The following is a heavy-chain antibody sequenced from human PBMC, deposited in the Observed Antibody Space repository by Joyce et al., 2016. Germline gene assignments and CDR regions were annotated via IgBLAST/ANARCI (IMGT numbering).Heavy chain of an antibody. CDR1: GFTFTSSA. D-gene: IGHD3-22*01. V-gene: IGHV1-58*02. J-gene: IGHJ3*02. CDR3: AAAPDYYDSSGYYYSAFDI. Sequence: QMQLVQSGPEVKKPGTSVKVSCKASGFTFTSSAMQWVRQARGQRLEWRGWIVGGSGNTNYAQKCQERVTITRDMSTSTAYMELSSLRSEDTAVYYCAAAPDYYDSSGYYYSAFDIWGQGTMVTVSS. CDR2: IVGGSGNT.